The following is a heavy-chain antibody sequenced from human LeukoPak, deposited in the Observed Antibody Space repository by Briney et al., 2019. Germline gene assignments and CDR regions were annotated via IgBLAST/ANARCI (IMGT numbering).Heavy chain of an antibody. D-gene: IGHD3-22*01. J-gene: IGHJ4*02. CDR1: GYTFTSYG. Sequence: GASVKVSYKASGYTFTSYGISWVRQAPAQGLEWMGWISAYNGNTNYAQKLQGRVTMTTDTSTSTAYMELRSLRSDDTAVYYCARDSYYYDSSGPAVAYWGQGTLVTVSS. CDR2: ISAYNGNT. CDR3: ARDSYYYDSSGPAVAY. V-gene: IGHV1-18*01.